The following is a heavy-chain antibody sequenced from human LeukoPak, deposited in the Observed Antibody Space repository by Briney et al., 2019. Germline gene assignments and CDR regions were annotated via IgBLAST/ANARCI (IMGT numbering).Heavy chain of an antibody. J-gene: IGHJ4*02. V-gene: IGHV3-66*01. CDR3: ARNYYDSSAYYYFDY. CDR2: IYSGGGT. Sequence: GRSLRLSCAASGFTFSSFGMNWVRQAPGKGLEWVSLIYSGGGTYYADSVKGRFTISRDNSKNTLYLQMNSLRAEDTAVYYCARNYYDSSAYYYFDYWGQGTLVTVSS. CDR1: GFTFSSFG. D-gene: IGHD3-22*01.